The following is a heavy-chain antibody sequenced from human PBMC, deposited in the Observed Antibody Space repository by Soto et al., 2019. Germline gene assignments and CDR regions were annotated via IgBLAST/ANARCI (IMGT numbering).Heavy chain of an antibody. Sequence: PGGSLRLSCAASGFTFSSFWMHWVRQAPGKGLVWVSRISSDGSTTTYADSVKGRFTISRDNAKNTLYLQMNSLRAEDTAVYYCSRDLHPDYGDYVEGLAYWGQGTLVTVSS. V-gene: IGHV3-74*01. D-gene: IGHD4-17*01. CDR1: GFTFSSFW. CDR3: SRDLHPDYGDYVEGLAY. J-gene: IGHJ4*02. CDR2: ISSDGSTT.